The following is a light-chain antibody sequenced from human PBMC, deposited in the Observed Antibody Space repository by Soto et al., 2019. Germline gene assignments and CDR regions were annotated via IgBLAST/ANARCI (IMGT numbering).Light chain of an antibody. CDR3: MQAVQTPIT. J-gene: IGKJ5*01. CDR2: GGS. V-gene: IGKV2-28*01. CDR1: QALLRSNGYNY. Sequence: DIVMTQSPLSLTVTPGEPASISCRSSQALLRSNGYNYFNWYLQRPGQSPHLLIYGGSNVAPGVPDRFSGSGSGTDFTLKISRVEADDVAVYYCMQAVQTPITFGQGTRLEIK.